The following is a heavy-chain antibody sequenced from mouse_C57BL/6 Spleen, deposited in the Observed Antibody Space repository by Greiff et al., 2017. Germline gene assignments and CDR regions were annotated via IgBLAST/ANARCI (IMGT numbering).Heavy chain of an antibody. J-gene: IGHJ4*01. D-gene: IGHD1-1*01. CDR3: ARERVYYYGSSYGAMDY. Sequence: QVQLKQSGPGLVQPSQSLSITCTVSGFSLTSYGVHWVRQSPGKGLEWLGVIWSGGSTDYNAAFISRLSISKDNSKSQVFFKMNSLQADDTAIYYCARERVYYYGSSYGAMDYWGQGTSVTVSS. CDR1: GFSLTSYG. CDR2: IWSGGST. V-gene: IGHV2-2*01.